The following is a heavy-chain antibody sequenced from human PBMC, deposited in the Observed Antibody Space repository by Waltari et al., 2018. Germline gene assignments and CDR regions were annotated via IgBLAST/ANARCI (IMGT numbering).Heavy chain of an antibody. J-gene: IGHJ4*02. V-gene: IGHV3-23*01. CDR3: AKDQWELTEHFDY. Sequence: EVQLLESGGGLVQPGGSLRLSCAASGFTFSSYAMSWVRQAPGKGLEWVSAIGGSGGSTYYADSVKGRFTISRDNSKNTLYLQMNSLRAEDTAVYYCAKDQWELTEHFDYWGQGTLVTVSS. CDR2: IGGSGGST. D-gene: IGHD1-26*01. CDR1: GFTFSSYA.